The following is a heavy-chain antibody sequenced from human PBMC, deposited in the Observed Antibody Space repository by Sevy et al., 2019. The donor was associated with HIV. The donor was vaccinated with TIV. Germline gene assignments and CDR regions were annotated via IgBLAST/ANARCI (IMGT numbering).Heavy chain of an antibody. D-gene: IGHD3-22*01. Sequence: GGSLRLSCAVSGFTFSNYAMNWVRQAPGKGLEWVSTIYGSGGITYYADSVRGRFTISRDNSKNTLYLQMNSLRAEDTAVYYCAGGRYDSSGSFDAFDIWGPGTRVTVSS. CDR3: AGGRYDSSGSFDAFDI. CDR2: IYGSGGIT. CDR1: GFTFSNYA. V-gene: IGHV3-23*01. J-gene: IGHJ3*02.